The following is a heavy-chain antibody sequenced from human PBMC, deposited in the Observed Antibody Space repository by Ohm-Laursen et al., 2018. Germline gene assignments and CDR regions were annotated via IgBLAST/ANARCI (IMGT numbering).Heavy chain of an antibody. CDR3: ARRYSSGWYHDY. D-gene: IGHD6-19*01. CDR2: IIPILGIA. Sequence: ASVKVSCNASGGTFSSYAISWVRQAPGQGLEWMGRIIPILGIANYAQKFQGRVTITADKSTSTAYMELNSLRAEDTAVYYCARRYSSGWYHDYWGQGTLVTVSS. CDR1: GGTFSSYA. V-gene: IGHV1-69*04. J-gene: IGHJ4*02.